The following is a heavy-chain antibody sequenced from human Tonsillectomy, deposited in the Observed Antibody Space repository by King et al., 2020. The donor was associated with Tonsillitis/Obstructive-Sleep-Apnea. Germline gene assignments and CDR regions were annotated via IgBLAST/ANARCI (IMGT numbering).Heavy chain of an antibody. CDR3: ARGGSDATPQEFDC. D-gene: IGHD2-15*01. CDR1: GGSFSGYY. Sequence: VQLQQWGAGLLKPSETLSLTCAVYGGSFSGYYWSWIRQPPGKGLEWIGEINHSCSTNYNPSPKSLVTISVDTSKNQFSLRLRSVTPADTAVYYCARGGSDATPQEFDCWGQGTLVTVSS. CDR2: INHSCST. J-gene: IGHJ4*02. V-gene: IGHV4-34*01.